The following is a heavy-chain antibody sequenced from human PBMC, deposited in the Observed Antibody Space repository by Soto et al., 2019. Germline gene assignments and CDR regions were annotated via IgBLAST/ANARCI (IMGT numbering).Heavy chain of an antibody. CDR1: GGTFSSYA. D-gene: IGHD3-3*01. J-gene: IGHJ5*02. CDR2: IIPIFGTA. V-gene: IGHV1-69*13. Sequence: SVKVSCKASGGTFSSYAISWVRQAPGQGLEWMGGIIPIFGTANYAQKFQGRVTITVDESTSTAYMELSSLRSEDTAVYYCARVGDYDFWSGYPLRFDPWGQGTLVTVSS. CDR3: ARVGDYDFWSGYPLRFDP.